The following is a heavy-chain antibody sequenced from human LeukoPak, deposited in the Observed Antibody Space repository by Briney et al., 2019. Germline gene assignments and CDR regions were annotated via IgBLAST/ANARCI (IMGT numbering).Heavy chain of an antibody. V-gene: IGHV4-39*07. J-gene: IGHJ4*02. CDR2: IYYSGST. Sequence: SETLSLTCTVSGGSISSSSYYWGWIRQPPGKGLEWIGSIYYSGSTYYNPSLKSRVTISVDTSKNQFSLKLSSVTAADTAVYYCARGSYYYDSSGYYFGYWGQGTLVTVSS. CDR1: GGSISSSSYY. D-gene: IGHD3-22*01. CDR3: ARGSYYYDSSGYYFGY.